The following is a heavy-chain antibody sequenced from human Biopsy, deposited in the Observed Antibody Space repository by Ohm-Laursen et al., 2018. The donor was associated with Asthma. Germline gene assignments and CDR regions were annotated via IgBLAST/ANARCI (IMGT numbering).Heavy chain of an antibody. CDR2: ISVYNGNT. Sequence: GASVKVSCNTSGYTFNSAGITWVRQAPGQGLEWMGWISVYNGNTKDAQKLQDRVTMITDTSTSTAYMELRSLRSDDTAVYFCARAVDYSHYYGIDVWGQGTTVTVS. CDR3: ARAVDYSHYYGIDV. D-gene: IGHD3-10*01. J-gene: IGHJ6*02. V-gene: IGHV1-18*01. CDR1: GYTFNSAG.